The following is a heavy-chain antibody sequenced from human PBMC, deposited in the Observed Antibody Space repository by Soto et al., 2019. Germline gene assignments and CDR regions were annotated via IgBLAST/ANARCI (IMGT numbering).Heavy chain of an antibody. CDR3: ARDDIVVVPAAIPVGFDP. V-gene: IGHV3-21*01. D-gene: IGHD2-2*02. CDR2: ISSSSSYI. Sequence: PGGSLRLSCAASGFTFGSYSMNWVRQAPGKGLEWVSSISSSSSYIYYADSVKGRFTISRDNAKNSLYLQMNSLRAEDTAVYYCARDDIVVVPAAIPVGFDPWGQGTLVTVSS. J-gene: IGHJ5*02. CDR1: GFTFGSYS.